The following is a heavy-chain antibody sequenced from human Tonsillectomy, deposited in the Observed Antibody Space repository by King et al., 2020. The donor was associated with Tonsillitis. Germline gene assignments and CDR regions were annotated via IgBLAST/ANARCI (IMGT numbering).Heavy chain of an antibody. J-gene: IGHJ4*02. Sequence: VQLVESGGGVVQPGRSLRLSCAASGFTFSSYGMHWVRQAPGKGLEWVAVISYDGSNKYYADSVTGRFTISRDNSKNTLYLQMNSLRAEDTGVYYGAKDFSSGLWGQGALVTVSS. CDR2: ISYDGSNK. D-gene: IGHD6-19*01. CDR3: AKDFSSGL. V-gene: IGHV3-30*18. CDR1: GFTFSSYG.